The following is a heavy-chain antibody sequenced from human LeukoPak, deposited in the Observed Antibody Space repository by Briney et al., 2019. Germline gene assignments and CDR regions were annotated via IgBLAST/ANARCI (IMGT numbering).Heavy chain of an antibody. J-gene: IGHJ4*02. CDR2: IYYSGST. Sequence: SETLSLTCTVSDGSITSSYWSWIRQSPENGLEWIGYIYYSGSTNYNPAIKSRVTISIDTSKNQFSLKLSSVTAADTAVYYCARVPSSGRFFDYWGQGTLVTVSS. D-gene: IGHD6-19*01. CDR1: DGSITSSY. V-gene: IGHV4-59*01. CDR3: ARVPSSGRFFDY.